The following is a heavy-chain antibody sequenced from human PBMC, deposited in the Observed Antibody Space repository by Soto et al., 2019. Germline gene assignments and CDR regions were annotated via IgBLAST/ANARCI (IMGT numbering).Heavy chain of an antibody. Sequence: GGSLRLSCAASGFTFSSYAMHWVRQAPGKGLDWVAIISYDGSSKFYADSVKGRFTLSRDNSKNTLYLQMNSLRGEDTAVYYCARDSTNQVIAVAGNDAFDIWGQGTMVTVSS. J-gene: IGHJ3*02. CDR3: ARDSTNQVIAVAGNDAFDI. CDR2: ISYDGSSK. V-gene: IGHV3-30-3*01. CDR1: GFTFSSYA. D-gene: IGHD6-19*01.